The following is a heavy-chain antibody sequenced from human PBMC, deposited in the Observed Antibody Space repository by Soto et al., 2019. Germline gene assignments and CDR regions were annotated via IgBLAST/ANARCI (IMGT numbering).Heavy chain of an antibody. J-gene: IGHJ4*02. CDR1: GFTFSDHY. Sequence: EVQVVESGGGLVQPGGSLRLSCAASGFTFSDHYMDWVRQSPGKGLEWVGRIRNKANNYATEYAASVKGRFTISRESSKNSLYLQMKSLETEDTAVYSWARERRYYNNIICFYFDNWGQGTLVTVSS. CDR3: ARERRYYNNIICFYFDN. V-gene: IGHV3-72*01. D-gene: IGHD3-10*01. CDR2: IRNKANNYAT.